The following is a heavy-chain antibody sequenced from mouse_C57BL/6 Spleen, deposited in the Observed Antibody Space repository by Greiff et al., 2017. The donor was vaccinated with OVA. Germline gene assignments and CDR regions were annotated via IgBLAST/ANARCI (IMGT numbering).Heavy chain of an antibody. J-gene: IGHJ3*01. Sequence: VQLQQSGPELVKPGASVKISCKASGYAFSSSWMNWVKQRPGKGLEWIGRIYPGDGDTNYNGKFKGKATLTADKSSSTAYMQLSSLTSEDSAVYFCAQAYYSNYVFAYWGQGTLVTVSA. CDR2: IYPGDGDT. CDR1: GYAFSSSW. CDR3: AQAYYSNYVFAY. V-gene: IGHV1-82*01. D-gene: IGHD2-5*01.